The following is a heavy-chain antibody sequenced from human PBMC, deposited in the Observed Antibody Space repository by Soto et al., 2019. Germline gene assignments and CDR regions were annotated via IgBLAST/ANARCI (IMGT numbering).Heavy chain of an antibody. J-gene: IGHJ5*02. D-gene: IGHD5-18*01. V-gene: IGHV3-23*01. Sequence: PGGSLRLSCAASGFTFSSYAMSWVRQAPGKGLEWVSAISGSGGSTYYADSVKGRFTISRDNSKNTLYLQMNSLRAEDTAVYYCAKFSVQLWLSGWFDPWGQGTLVTVSS. CDR2: ISGSGGST. CDR3: AKFSVQLWLSGWFDP. CDR1: GFTFSSYA.